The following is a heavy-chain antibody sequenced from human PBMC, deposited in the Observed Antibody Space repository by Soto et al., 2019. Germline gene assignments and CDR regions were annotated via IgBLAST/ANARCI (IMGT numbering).Heavy chain of an antibody. CDR2: IYYSGST. CDR3: AREAAVRMVKGFFDY. D-gene: IGHD2-8*01. V-gene: IGHV4-31*03. CDR1: GGSISSGGYY. Sequence: SETLSLTCTVSGGSISSGGYYWSWIRQHPGKGLEWIGYIYYSGSTYYNPSLKSRVTISVDTSKNQFSLKLSSVTAADTAVYYCAREAAVRMVKGFFDYWGQGTLVTVSS. J-gene: IGHJ4*02.